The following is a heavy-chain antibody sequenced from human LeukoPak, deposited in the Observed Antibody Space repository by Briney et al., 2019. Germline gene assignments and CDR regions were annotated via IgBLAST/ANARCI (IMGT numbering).Heavy chain of an antibody. D-gene: IGHD3-3*01. CDR3: ARDRGFWSGSLDAFDI. Sequence: PGGSLRLSCAASGFTFSSYAMSWVRQAPGKGLEWVSAISGSGGSTYYADSVKGRFTIPRDNSKNTLYLQMNSLRAEDTAVYYCARDRGFWSGSLDAFDIWGQGTMVTVSS. CDR2: ISGSGGST. V-gene: IGHV3-23*01. CDR1: GFTFSSYA. J-gene: IGHJ3*02.